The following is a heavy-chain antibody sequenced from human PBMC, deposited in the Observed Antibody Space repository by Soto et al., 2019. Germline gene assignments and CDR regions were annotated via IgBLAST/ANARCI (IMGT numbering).Heavy chain of an antibody. CDR2: ISSSSFTI. D-gene: IGHD3-3*01. V-gene: IGHV3-48*01. CDR3: ARDYNDFWSGPFDY. J-gene: IGHJ4*02. Sequence: EVHLVESGGRVVQPGGSLRLSCAASGFRFSDYSMNWVRQAPGRGLEWVSYISSSSFTIHYADSVEGRFAISRDNAKNSLYLQMNSLRAEDTAVYYCARDYNDFWSGPFDYWGQGALVTVSS. CDR1: GFRFSDYS.